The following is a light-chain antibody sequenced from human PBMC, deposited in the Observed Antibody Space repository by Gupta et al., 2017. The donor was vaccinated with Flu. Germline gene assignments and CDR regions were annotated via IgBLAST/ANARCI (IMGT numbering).Light chain of an antibody. CDR3: MSGTHSLT. CDR1: QSLVYKNEITY. V-gene: IGKV2-30*01. Sequence: EVVMSQSQLSLFVTLGQAASISCRYSQSLVYKNEITYLTWFQQRPGQSPRLLIYEVSNRESGVPSIFSSSGSVTYFTMKISRVEAEYVGFYYCMSGTHSLTFGQGTRLEIK. J-gene: IGKJ2*01. CDR2: EVS.